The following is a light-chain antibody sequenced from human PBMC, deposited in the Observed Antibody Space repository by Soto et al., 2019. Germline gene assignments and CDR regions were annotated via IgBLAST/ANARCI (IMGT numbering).Light chain of an antibody. J-gene: IGKJ2*01. V-gene: IGKV3-11*01. CDR2: DAS. CDR3: QQSRTTAYT. CDR1: QSVSSY. Sequence: ETVLTQSPATLSLSPGERATLSCRASQSVSSYLAWYQQKPGQAPRLLIYDASNRATGIPARFSGSGSGTDFTLTITDLQPEDVATYYCQQSRTTAYTFAQGTKVEIK.